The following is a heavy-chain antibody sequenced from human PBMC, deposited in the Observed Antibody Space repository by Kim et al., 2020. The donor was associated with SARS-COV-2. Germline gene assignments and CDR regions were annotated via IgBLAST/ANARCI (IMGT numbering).Heavy chain of an antibody. CDR2: IKQDGSRE. CDR1: AFTFGRLTFGSFW. V-gene: IGHV3-7*03. Sequence: GGSPRLSCAASAFTFGRLTFGSFWMSWVRQAPGKGLEWVANIKQDGSREYYVDSMKGRFTISRDNAQNSLYLHVTSLRVEDTAVYYCARTVAGGIDAFD. D-gene: IGHD6-19*01. CDR3: ARTVAGGIDAFD. J-gene: IGHJ3*02.